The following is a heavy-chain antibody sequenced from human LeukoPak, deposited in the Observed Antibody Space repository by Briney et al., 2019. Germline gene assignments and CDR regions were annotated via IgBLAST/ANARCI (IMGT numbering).Heavy chain of an antibody. Sequence: GGSLRLSCAASGFXFSDYYISWIRQAPGKGLEWVSYISSSTSYTNYADSVKGRFTISRDNAKNSLHLQMNSLRAEDTAVYYCARRSGWYTQPFDYWGQGTVVTVSS. D-gene: IGHD6-19*01. CDR2: ISSSTSYT. CDR3: ARRSGWYTQPFDY. J-gene: IGHJ4*02. V-gene: IGHV3-11*03. CDR1: GFXFSDYY.